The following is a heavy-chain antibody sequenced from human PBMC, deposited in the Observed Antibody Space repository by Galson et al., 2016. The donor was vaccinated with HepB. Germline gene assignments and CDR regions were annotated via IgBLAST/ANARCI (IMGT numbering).Heavy chain of an antibody. CDR3: VKYIIRWYEDY. D-gene: IGHD6-13*01. CDR1: GFTFSTYA. CDR2: IGRTGSNT. J-gene: IGHJ4*02. V-gene: IGHV3-23*01. Sequence: SLRLSCAASGFTFSTYAMTWVRQAPGKGLEWVSTIGRTGSNTYYADSVKGRFTLSRDNSKNTVYLEMNSLRAEDTAVYYCVKYIIRWYEDYWGEGTLDTVSS.